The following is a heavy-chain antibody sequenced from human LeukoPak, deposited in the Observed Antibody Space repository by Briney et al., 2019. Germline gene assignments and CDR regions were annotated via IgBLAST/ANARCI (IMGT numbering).Heavy chain of an antibody. CDR2: ISYDGSNK. Sequence: PGGSLRLSCAASGFTFSSYGMHWVRQAPGKGLGWVAVISYDGSNKYYADSVKGRFTISRDNSKNTLYLQMNSLRAEDTAVYYCASSLPRYGSSWYLFNYWGQGTLVTVSS. CDR1: GFTFSSYG. V-gene: IGHV3-30*03. CDR3: ASSLPRYGSSWYLFNY. J-gene: IGHJ4*02. D-gene: IGHD6-13*01.